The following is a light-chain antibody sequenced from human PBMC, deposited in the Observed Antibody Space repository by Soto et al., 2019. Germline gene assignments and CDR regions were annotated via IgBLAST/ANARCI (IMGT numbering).Light chain of an antibody. CDR1: QSVSSN. J-gene: IGKJ5*01. V-gene: IGKV3D-15*01. CDR2: GAS. Sequence: IVLTQSPATLSVSPGERATLSCRASQSVSSNLAWHQQRPGQAPRLLIYGASTRATGVPARFSGGGSGTEFTLTITSLQSEDFAVYYCEQYNNWFSITFGQGTRLEIK. CDR3: EQYNNWFSIT.